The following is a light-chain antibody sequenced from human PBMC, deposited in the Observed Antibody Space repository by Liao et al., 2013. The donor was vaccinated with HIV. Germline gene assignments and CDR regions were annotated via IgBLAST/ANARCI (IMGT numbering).Light chain of an antibody. J-gene: IGLJ3*02. Sequence: SYELTQPPSVSVSPGQTASITCSGDKLGDTYACWYQQKPGQSPVLVIYQDTKRPSGIPERFSGSNSGNTATLTISGTQAMDEADYYCQAWDSSTASWVFGGGTKLTVL. CDR1: KLGDTY. V-gene: IGLV3-1*01. CDR2: QDT. CDR3: QAWDSSTASWV.